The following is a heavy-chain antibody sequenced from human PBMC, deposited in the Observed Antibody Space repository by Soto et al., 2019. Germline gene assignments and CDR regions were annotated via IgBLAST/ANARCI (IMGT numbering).Heavy chain of an antibody. D-gene: IGHD6-13*01. CDR2: ISGEGGDT. J-gene: IGHJ4*02. CDR3: GKDLGFYRAAFAL. CDR1: AWTFRRHP. Sequence: GVSLCHPCSASAWTFRRHPMSWVRQAPGKGLECVATISGEGGDTHYIDSVKVRFTIARDNSKYTLYLQMESVRTEDTCIYEGGKDLGFYRAAFALWGQGSLVTVSS. V-gene: IGHV3-23*01.